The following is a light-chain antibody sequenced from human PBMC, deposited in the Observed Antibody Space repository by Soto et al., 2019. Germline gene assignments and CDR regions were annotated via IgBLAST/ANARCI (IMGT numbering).Light chain of an antibody. CDR3: QQYVSSST. J-gene: IGKJ5*01. CDR2: GAS. V-gene: IGKV3-20*01. CDR1: QTISSSS. Sequence: VLTQSPATLSLSPGERATLSCRASQTISSSSLAWYQQKGGQAPRLLIYGASSRATGIPDRFSGSGSGTDFTLTICRLEPDDFAVYYCQQYVSSSTFSQGARPEIK.